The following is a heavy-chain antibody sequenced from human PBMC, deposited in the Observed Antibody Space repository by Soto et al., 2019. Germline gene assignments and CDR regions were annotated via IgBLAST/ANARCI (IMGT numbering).Heavy chain of an antibody. V-gene: IGHV3-23*01. Sequence: GGSLSLSCAASGFTFSSYAMSWVRQAPGKGLEWVSAISGSGGSTYYADSVKGRFTISRDNSKNTLYLQMNSLRAEDTAVYYCAKEYYGSGSYKYYFDYWGQGTLVTVSS. J-gene: IGHJ4*02. CDR3: AKEYYGSGSYKYYFDY. CDR2: ISGSGGST. CDR1: GFTFSSYA. D-gene: IGHD3-10*01.